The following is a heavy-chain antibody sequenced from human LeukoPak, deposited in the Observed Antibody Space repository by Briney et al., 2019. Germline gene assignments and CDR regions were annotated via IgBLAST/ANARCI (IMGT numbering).Heavy chain of an antibody. CDR2: INPNSGNT. CDR1: GYTFTGYY. V-gene: IGHV1-8*03. D-gene: IGHD2-2*01. Sequence: GASVKVSCKASGYTFTGYYMHWVRQAPGQGLEWMGWINPNSGNTGYAQKFQGRVTITRNTSISTAYMELSSLRSEDTAVYYCARGCGRDCSSTSRIDYWGQGTLVTVSS. CDR3: ARGCGRDCSSTSRIDY. J-gene: IGHJ4*02.